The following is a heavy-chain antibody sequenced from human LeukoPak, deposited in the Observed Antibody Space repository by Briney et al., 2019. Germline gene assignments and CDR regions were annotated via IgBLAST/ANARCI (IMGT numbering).Heavy chain of an antibody. V-gene: IGHV4-4*07. D-gene: IGHD2-2*01. CDR3: ARDQEYCSGTSCYPYWYDS. J-gene: IGHJ5*01. CDR1: GGSITSYH. Sequence: SETLSLTCTVSGGSITSYHWSWLRQPAGKGLEWIGRMFYSGNTDYNPSLKSRLTMSIDTSKNQFSLKLSSVTAADTAVYYCARDQEYCSGTSCYPYWYDSWGQGTLVTVSS. CDR2: MFYSGNT.